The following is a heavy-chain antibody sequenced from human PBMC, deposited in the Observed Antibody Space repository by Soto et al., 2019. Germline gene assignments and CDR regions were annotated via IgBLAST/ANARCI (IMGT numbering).Heavy chain of an antibody. D-gene: IGHD4-17*01. CDR3: ARVSTTVTEGTFDI. V-gene: IGHV4-59*01. CDR1: GGSISSYY. J-gene: IGHJ3*02. CDR2: IYYSGST. Sequence: SETLSLTCTVSGGSISSYYWSWIRQPPGKGLEWIGYIYYSGSTNYNPSLKSRVTISVDTSKNQFSLKLSSVTAADTAVYYCARVSTTVTEGTFDIWGQGTMVTVSS.